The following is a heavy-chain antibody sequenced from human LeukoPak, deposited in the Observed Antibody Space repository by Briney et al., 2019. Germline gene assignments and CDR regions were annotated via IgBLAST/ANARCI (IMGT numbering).Heavy chain of an antibody. CDR3: ARVSSGSGSYYYYYYYYMDV. CDR1: GYTFTSYD. V-gene: IGHV1-8*03. CDR2: MNPNSGNT. D-gene: IGHD3-10*01. Sequence: EASVKVSCTASGYTFTSYDINWVRQATGQGLEWMGWMNPNSGNTGYAQMFQGRVTITRNTSISTAYMELSSLRSEDTAVYYCARVSSGSGSYYYYYYYYMDVWGKGTTVTVSS. J-gene: IGHJ6*03.